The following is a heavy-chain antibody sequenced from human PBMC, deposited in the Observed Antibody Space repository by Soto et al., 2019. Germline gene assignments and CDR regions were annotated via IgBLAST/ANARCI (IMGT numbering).Heavy chain of an antibody. Sequence: EVQLLESGGGLVQPGGSLRLSVAASRFTFSGMAMSWSPQAPGKGLEWVPAISGSGGSTYYADSLKGRFTISRDNSKNTLYLQMNSLRAEDTAVYYSAKGGEVAGTAFDYWGQGTLVTVSS. V-gene: IGHV3-23*01. D-gene: IGHD6-19*01. CDR3: AKGGEVAGTAFDY. CDR1: RFTFSGMA. J-gene: IGHJ4*02. CDR2: ISGSGGST.